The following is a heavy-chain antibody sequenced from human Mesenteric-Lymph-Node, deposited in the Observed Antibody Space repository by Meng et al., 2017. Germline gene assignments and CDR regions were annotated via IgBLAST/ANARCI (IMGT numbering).Heavy chain of an antibody. CDR1: GFTVSSNY. D-gene: IGHD3-22*01. CDR2: IYSGGST. V-gene: IGHV3-66*02. J-gene: IGHJ3*02. Sequence: GESLKISCAASGFTVSSNYMSWVRQAPGKGLEWVSVIYSGGSTYYADSVKGRFTISRDNSKNTLYLQMNSLRAEDTAVYYCARITYYYDSSGYYQTDAFDIWGQGTMVTVSS. CDR3: ARITYYYDSSGYYQTDAFDI.